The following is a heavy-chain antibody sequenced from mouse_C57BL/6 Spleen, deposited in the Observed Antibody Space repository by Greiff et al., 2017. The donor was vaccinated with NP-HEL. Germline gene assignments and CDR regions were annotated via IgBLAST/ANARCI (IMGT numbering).Heavy chain of an antibody. CDR2: IWRGGST. V-gene: IGHV2-5*01. Sequence: QVQLKESGPGLVQPSQSLSITCTVSGFSLTSYGVHWVRQSPGKGLEWLGVIWRGGSTDYNAAFMSRLSITKDNSKSQVFFKMNSLQADDTAIYYCAKIHYYSNLYYAMDYWGQGTSVTVSS. CDR3: AKIHYYSNLYYAMDY. D-gene: IGHD2-5*01. CDR1: GFSLTSYG. J-gene: IGHJ4*01.